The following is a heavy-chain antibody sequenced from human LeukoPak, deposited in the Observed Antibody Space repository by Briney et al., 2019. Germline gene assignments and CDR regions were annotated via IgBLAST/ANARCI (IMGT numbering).Heavy chain of an antibody. CDR1: FSLQSYG. CDR2: ITSTGSTT. V-gene: IGHV3-23*01. Sequence: GGSLRLSCAAGFSLQSYGMAWVRQAPGKGLQWLSAITSTGSTTYYAESVKGRLTISRDNSKNTLYLQMSSLIYEDTAVYFCAKSKTAAGFHYYDDWGQGTLVTVSS. D-gene: IGHD6-13*01. J-gene: IGHJ4*02. CDR3: AKSKTAAGFHYYDD.